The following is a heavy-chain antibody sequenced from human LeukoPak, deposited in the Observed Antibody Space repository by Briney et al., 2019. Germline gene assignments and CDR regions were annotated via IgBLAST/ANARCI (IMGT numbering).Heavy chain of an antibody. D-gene: IGHD3-10*01. J-gene: IGHJ6*03. CDR3: ARDGAWFGELFGYYYYYYMDV. CDR2: ISAYNGNT. Sequence: ASVKVSCKASGYTFTSYGISWVRQAPGQGLEWMGWISAYNGNTNYAQKLQGRVTMTTDTSTSTAYMELRSLRSDDTAVYYCARDGAWFGELFGYYYYYYMDVWGKGTTVTVSS. CDR1: GYTFTSYG. V-gene: IGHV1-18*01.